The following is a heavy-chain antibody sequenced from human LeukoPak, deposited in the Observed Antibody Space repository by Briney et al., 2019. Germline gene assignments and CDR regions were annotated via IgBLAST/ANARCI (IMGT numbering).Heavy chain of an antibody. D-gene: IGHD4-17*01. J-gene: IGHJ1*01. Sequence: GGSPRLSCAASGFTFSSYGMHWVRQAPGKGLEWVAFIRYDGSNKYYADSVKGRFTISRDNSKNTLYLQMNSLRAEDTAVYYCASNDYGDALEYFQHWGQGTLVTVSS. CDR2: IRYDGSNK. CDR3: ASNDYGDALEYFQH. V-gene: IGHV3-30*02. CDR1: GFTFSSYG.